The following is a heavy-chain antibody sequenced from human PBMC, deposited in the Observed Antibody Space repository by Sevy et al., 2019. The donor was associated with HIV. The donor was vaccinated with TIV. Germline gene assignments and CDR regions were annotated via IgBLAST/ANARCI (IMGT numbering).Heavy chain of an antibody. CDR2: ISSASSYI. CDR1: GFTFNYHF. V-gene: IGHV3-21*06. D-gene: IGHD3-10*01. Sequence: GGSLRLSCAASGFTFNYHFMNWVRQLPGKGLEWVSYISSASSYINYSDSVKGRFTISRDNAKNLVFLEMNNLRPEDTAVYFCERGDYYGSLYYFDYWGQGTLVTVSS. CDR3: ERGDYYGSLYYFDY. J-gene: IGHJ4*02.